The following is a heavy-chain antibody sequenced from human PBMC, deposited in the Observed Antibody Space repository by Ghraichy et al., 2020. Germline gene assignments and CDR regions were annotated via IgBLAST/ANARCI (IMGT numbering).Heavy chain of an antibody. Sequence: SETLSLTCTVSGDSISGYAWGWIRQPPGKGVEWIGSVYYSGTTFYNPSLKSRGTISLDMSKNQFSLRLTSVTAADTAIYYCIRRHRSGYFPHYSGQGTLVTVAS. CDR2: VYYSGTT. V-gene: IGHV4-38-2*02. D-gene: IGHD3-22*01. J-gene: IGHJ4*02. CDR1: GDSISGYA. CDR3: IRRHRSGYFPHY.